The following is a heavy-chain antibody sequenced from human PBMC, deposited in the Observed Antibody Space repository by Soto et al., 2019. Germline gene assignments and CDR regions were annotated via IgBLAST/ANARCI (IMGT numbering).Heavy chain of an antibody. Sequence: EASVKVSCKASGGTFSSYGISWVRQAPGQGLEWVGGIIPIFGTANYAQKFQGRVTITADESTSTAYMELSSLRSEDTAVYYCARAGRPYYYYYGMDVWGQGTTVTVSS. CDR2: IIPIFGTA. D-gene: IGHD1-26*01. CDR1: GGTFSSYG. J-gene: IGHJ6*02. V-gene: IGHV1-69*13. CDR3: ARAGRPYYYYYGMDV.